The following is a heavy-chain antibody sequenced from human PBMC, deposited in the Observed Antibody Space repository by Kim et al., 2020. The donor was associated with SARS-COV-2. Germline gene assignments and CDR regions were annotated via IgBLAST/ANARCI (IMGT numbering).Heavy chain of an antibody. V-gene: IGHV4-31*02. CDR3: ARVLASTGRGYFDY. J-gene: IGHJ4*02. Sequence: PSLKSRVTISLDTSMNQFSMKVRSVTAADTAVYYCARVLASTGRGYFDYWGQGTLVTVSS. D-gene: IGHD1-1*01.